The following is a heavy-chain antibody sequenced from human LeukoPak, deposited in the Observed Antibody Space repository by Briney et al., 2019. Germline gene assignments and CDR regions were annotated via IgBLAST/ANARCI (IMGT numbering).Heavy chain of an antibody. J-gene: IGHJ6*02. V-gene: IGHV4-59*08. D-gene: IGHD5-18*01. CDR3: ARLRLWLRGDYYYGMDV. CDR1: GGSISSYY. CDR2: IYYSGST. Sequence: SETLSLTCTVSGGSISSYYWSWIRQPPGKGLEWIGYIYYSGSTNYNPSLKSRVTISVDTSKNQFSLKLSSVTAADTAVYYCARLRLWLRGDYYYGMDVWGQGTTVTVSS.